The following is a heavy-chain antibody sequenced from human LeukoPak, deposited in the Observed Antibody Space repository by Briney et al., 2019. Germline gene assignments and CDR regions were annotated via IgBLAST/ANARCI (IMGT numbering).Heavy chain of an antibody. CDR2: IIPILGIA. CDR1: GGTFSSYA. CDR3: ARDRGDCSGGSCYSYYYGMDV. V-gene: IGHV1-69*04. J-gene: IGHJ6*02. Sequence: SVKVSCKASGGTFSSYAISWVRQAPGQGLEWMGRIIPILGIANYAQKFQGRVTITADKSTSTAYMELSSLRSEDTAVNYCARDRGDCSGGSCYSYYYGMDVWGQGTTVTVSS. D-gene: IGHD2-15*01.